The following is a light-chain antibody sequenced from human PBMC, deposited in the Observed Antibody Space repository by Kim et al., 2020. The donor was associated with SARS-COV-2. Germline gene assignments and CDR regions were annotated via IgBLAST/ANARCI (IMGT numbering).Light chain of an antibody. V-gene: IGKV1-27*01. J-gene: IGKJ2*01. CDR3: QEYHSAPYT. Sequence: DIQMTQSPSSLSASVGDRVTLTCRASQGIANYLAWYQQKPGKVPKLLIYAASTLQSGVPSRFSGSGSGTDFTLTISSLQPEDVATYYCQEYHSAPYTFGQGTKLEI. CDR2: AAS. CDR1: QGIANY.